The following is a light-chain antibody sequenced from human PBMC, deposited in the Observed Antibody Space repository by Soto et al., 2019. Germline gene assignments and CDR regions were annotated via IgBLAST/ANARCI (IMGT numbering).Light chain of an antibody. CDR2: LGS. J-gene: IGKJ3*01. CDR3: MQALQIPGIT. CDR1: QSLLHSNGYNY. V-gene: IGKV2-28*01. Sequence: DIVMTQSPLSLPVTPGEPASISCRSSQSLLHSNGYNYLDWYLQKPGQSPQLLIYLGSHRASGVTDRFSGSGSGTDFTLKISRVEAEDVGVYYCMQALQIPGITFGPGTKVDIK.